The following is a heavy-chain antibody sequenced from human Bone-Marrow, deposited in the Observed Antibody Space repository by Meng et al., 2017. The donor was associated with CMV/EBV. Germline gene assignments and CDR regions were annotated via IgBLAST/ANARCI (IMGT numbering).Heavy chain of an antibody. CDR2: INHSGST. J-gene: IGHJ4*02. Sequence: SETLSFTCAVYGGSFSGYYWSWIRQPPGKGLEWIGEINHSGSTNYNPSLKSRVTISVDTSKNQFSLKLSSVTAADTAVYYCARGRWYYDYVWGSYRHSLRLPTLFDYWGQGTLVTVSS. CDR3: ARGRWYYDYVWGSYRHSLRLPTLFDY. D-gene: IGHD3-16*02. CDR1: GGSFSGYY. V-gene: IGHV4-34*01.